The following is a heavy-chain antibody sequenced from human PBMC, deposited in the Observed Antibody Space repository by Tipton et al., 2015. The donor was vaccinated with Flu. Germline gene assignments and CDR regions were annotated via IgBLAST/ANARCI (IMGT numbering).Heavy chain of an antibody. CDR3: ARDKGGGTYTFDV. J-gene: IGHJ3*01. V-gene: IGHV1-46*01. CDR2: IYPAGGGI. Sequence: QVQLVQSGAEVKTPGASVKVSCKASGYTFTSYNMHWVRQVPGQGLEWMGIIYPAGGGISYAQKFQGRVIMTRDRSTGTVHMELSTLRSDDTAMYYCARDKGGGTYTFDVWGQGTMVTVSS. CDR1: GYTFTSYN. D-gene: IGHD1-1*01.